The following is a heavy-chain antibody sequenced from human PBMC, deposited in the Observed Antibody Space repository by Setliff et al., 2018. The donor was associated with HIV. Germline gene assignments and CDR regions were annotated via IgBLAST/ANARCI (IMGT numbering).Heavy chain of an antibody. J-gene: IGHJ4*02. Sequence: SETLSLTCTVSGGSISSGGYYWSWIRQLPGKGLEWIGYIYYSGSTYYNPSLKSRVTISVDTSKNQFSLKLSSVTAADTAMYYCARGSAVTGTLEYWGQGTLVTVSS. CDR3: ARGSAVTGTLEY. CDR1: GGSISSGGYY. CDR2: IYYSGST. D-gene: IGHD6-19*01. V-gene: IGHV4-31*02.